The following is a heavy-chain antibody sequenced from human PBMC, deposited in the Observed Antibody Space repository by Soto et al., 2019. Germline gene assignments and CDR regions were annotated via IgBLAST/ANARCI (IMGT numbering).Heavy chain of an antibody. D-gene: IGHD3-10*02. V-gene: IGHV4-59*11. CDR2: IYYRGTT. CDR1: GVSTSNHY. CDR3: GKGGLNLAVLFDP. J-gene: IGHJ5*02. Sequence: SETLSLTCSVSGVSTSNHYWTWIRKPPGQGPEWIGCIYYRGTTNYNPSLKSRVTISVDTSKNQFSLKLSSVTAADTAVYYCGKGGLNLAVLFDPWGQGTLVTVSS.